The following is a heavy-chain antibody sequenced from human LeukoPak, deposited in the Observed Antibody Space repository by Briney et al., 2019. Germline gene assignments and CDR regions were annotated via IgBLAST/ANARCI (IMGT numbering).Heavy chain of an antibody. CDR1: GYTFTGYY. CDR2: INPNSGGT. J-gene: IGHJ4*02. D-gene: IGHD6-6*01. CDR3: ARGLYSSYPEDY. Sequence: ASVKVSCKASGYTFTGYYMHWERQAPGQGLEWMGWINPNSGGTNYAQKFQGRVTMTRDTSISTAYMELSRLRSDDTAVYYCARGLYSSYPEDYWGQGTLVTVSS. V-gene: IGHV1-2*02.